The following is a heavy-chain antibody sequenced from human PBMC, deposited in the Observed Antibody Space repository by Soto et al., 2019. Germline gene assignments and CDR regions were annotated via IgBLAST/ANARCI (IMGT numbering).Heavy chain of an antibody. J-gene: IGHJ4*02. CDR2: ISYDGSNK. CDR3: ARVGRLHYFDY. D-gene: IGHD4-17*01. Sequence: QVQLVESGGGVVQPGRSLRLSCAASGFTFSSYAMHWVRQAPGKGLEWVAVISYDGSNKYYADSVKGRFTISRDNSKNTLYLQMNSLRAEVTAVYYCARVGRLHYFDYWGQGTLLTVSS. CDR1: GFTFSSYA. V-gene: IGHV3-30-3*01.